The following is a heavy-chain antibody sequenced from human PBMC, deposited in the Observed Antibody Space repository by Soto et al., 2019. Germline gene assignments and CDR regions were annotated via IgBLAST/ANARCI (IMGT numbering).Heavy chain of an antibody. CDR3: ARDPTSGWRPYIDY. CDR2: ISPYNTNT. V-gene: IGHV1-18*01. Sequence: QVQLVQSGAEVKKPGASVKVSCKASGYTFTSYGISWVRQAPGQGLEWMGWISPYNTNTHYAQKLQGRVTMTTDTSTSTAYLGLRSLRSDDTAVYYCARDPTSGWRPYIDYWGQGTLVTVSS. CDR1: GYTFTSYG. J-gene: IGHJ4*02. D-gene: IGHD6-19*01.